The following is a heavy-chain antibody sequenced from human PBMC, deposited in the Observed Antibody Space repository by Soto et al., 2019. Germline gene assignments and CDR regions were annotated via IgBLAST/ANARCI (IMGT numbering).Heavy chain of an antibody. V-gene: IGHV3-7*01. CDR3: ASGNWNYYYGFAV. D-gene: IGHD1-20*01. Sequence: GGSLRLACAASEFTFDKYYMTWVRQAPGKGPEWVANIKPDGSEQYYVDSVKGRFTISRDNANNSLYLQMNSLRAEDTAVYFCASGNWNYYYGFAVWGQGTRVTVSS. CDR1: EFTFDKYY. J-gene: IGHJ6*02. CDR2: IKPDGSEQ.